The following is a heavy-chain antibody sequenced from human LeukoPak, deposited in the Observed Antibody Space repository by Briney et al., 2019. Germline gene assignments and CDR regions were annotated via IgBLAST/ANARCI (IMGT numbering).Heavy chain of an antibody. J-gene: IGHJ4*02. V-gene: IGHV3-23*01. Sequence: QPGGTLRLSCAASGFTFSSYGMSWVRQAPGKGLEWFSAISGSGGSTYYADSVKGRFTISRDNSKNTLYLQMNSLRAEDTAVYYCAKVRSSQAFFDYWGQGALVTVSS. D-gene: IGHD3-10*01. CDR1: GFTFSSYG. CDR2: ISGSGGST. CDR3: AKVRSSQAFFDY.